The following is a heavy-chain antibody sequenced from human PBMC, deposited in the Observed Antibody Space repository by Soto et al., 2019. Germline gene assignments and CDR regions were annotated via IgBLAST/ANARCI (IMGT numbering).Heavy chain of an antibody. J-gene: IGHJ4*02. CDR3: AKEGGHMQPFDY. CDR2: ISGTGVNT. CDR1: GFTFSNYG. D-gene: IGHD2-15*01. Sequence: EVQLLESGGGLVQPGGSLRLSCATSGFTFSNYGMAWVRQAPGKDLEWLSAISGTGVNTYYAESVKGRFTISRDNSKNTVYLQRNSLRAEDTAVFYCAKEGGHMQPFDYWGQGTLVTVSS. V-gene: IGHV3-23*01.